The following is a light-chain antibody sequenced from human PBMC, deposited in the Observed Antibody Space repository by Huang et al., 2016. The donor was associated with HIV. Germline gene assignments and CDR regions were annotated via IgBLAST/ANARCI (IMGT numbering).Light chain of an antibody. Sequence: AIRITQSPSSLSASTGDRVTITCQASQGISSYLAWYQQEPGRAPRLLIYAASTLQSGVPSRFSGSGSGADFTLTISGLQSEDFATYYCQQYYTYPRTFGQGTKLEIK. V-gene: IGKV1-8*01. CDR3: QQYYTYPRT. CDR2: AAS. J-gene: IGKJ1*01. CDR1: QGISSY.